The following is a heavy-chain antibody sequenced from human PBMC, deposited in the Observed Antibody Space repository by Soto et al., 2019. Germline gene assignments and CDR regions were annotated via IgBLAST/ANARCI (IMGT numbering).Heavy chain of an antibody. V-gene: IGHV3-48*01. CDR1: GFTFSSYS. CDR3: ARSSFANYYGSGSGYMDV. D-gene: IGHD3-10*01. Sequence: EVQLVESGGGLVQPGGSLRLSCAASGFTFSSYSMNWVRQAPGKGLEWVSYISSSSSVIYYADSVKGRFTISRDNAKNSLYLQMNSLRAEDTAVYYCARSSFANYYGSGSGYMDVWGKGTTVTVSS. J-gene: IGHJ6*03. CDR2: ISSSSSVI.